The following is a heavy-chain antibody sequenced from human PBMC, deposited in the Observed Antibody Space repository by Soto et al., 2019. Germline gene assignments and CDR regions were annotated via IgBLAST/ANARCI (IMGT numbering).Heavy chain of an antibody. CDR2: IYSGGST. CDR3: ARALYGDYGNHFDY. V-gene: IGHV3-53*02. D-gene: IGHD4-17*01. CDR1: GFTVSSNY. J-gene: IGHJ4*02. Sequence: EVQLVETGGGLIQPGGSLRLSCAASGFTVSSNYMSWVRQAPGKGLEWVSVIYSGGSTYYADSVKGRFTISRDNSKNTLYLQMNSLRAEDTAVYYCARALYGDYGNHFDYWGQGTLVTVSS.